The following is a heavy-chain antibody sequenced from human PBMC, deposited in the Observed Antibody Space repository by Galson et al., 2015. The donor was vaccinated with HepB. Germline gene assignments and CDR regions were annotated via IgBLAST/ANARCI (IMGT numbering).Heavy chain of an antibody. V-gene: IGHV3-7*03. CDR3: ANLVRRSSWCY. CDR1: GFTFSSYR. D-gene: IGHD6-19*01. J-gene: IGHJ4*02. Sequence: SLRLSCAASGFTFSSYRMSWVRQAPGKGLEWVANIKEDGSEKYYVDSVKGRFTISRDNAKTSLYLQMNSLRAEDTAVYYCANLVRRSSWCYWGQGTLVTVSS. CDR2: IKEDGSEK.